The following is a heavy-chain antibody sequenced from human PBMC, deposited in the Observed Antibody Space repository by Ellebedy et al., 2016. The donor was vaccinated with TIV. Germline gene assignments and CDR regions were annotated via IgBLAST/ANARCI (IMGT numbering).Heavy chain of an antibody. D-gene: IGHD1-26*01. V-gene: IGHV3-23*01. CDR1: GSTFTNYA. CDR2: ISTSGGST. J-gene: IGHJ4*02. Sequence: GESLKISCAASGSTFTNYAMSWVRQAPGKGLEWVSAISTSGGSTYYADSVKGRFTVSRDNPKNTLYLQMKSLRAEDTAVYYCVRGAGSYHFDYWGQGTLVTV. CDR3: VRGAGSYHFDY.